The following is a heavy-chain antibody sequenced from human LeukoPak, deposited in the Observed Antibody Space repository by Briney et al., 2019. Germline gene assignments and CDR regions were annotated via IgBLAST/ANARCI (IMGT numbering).Heavy chain of an antibody. V-gene: IGHV3-23*01. CDR1: GFSFSLKA. CDR3: AKTWSSDDMDV. J-gene: IGHJ6*02. CDR2: IGEGGDT. Sequence: GGSLRLSCAASGFSFSLKAMSWVRQAPGKGVEWVSAIGEGGDTYYADSVKGRFTISRDNSKNTLYLQMNSLRAEDTAVYHCAKTWSSDDMDVWGQGTTVTVSS. D-gene: IGHD2-8*01.